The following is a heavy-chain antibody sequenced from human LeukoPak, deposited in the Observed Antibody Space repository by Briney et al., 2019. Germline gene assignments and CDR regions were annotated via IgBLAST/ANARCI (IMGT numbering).Heavy chain of an antibody. Sequence: SETLSLTCTVSGYSISSGYYWSWIRQAPGKGLEWIGEINHSGSTNYNPSLKSRVTISVDTSKNQFSLKLSSVTAADTAVYYCARMYYYGSGSYYRVGYWFDPWGQGTLVTVSS. J-gene: IGHJ5*02. D-gene: IGHD3-10*01. CDR3: ARMYYYGSGSYYRVGYWFDP. CDR2: INHSGST. V-gene: IGHV4-38-2*02. CDR1: GYSISSGYY.